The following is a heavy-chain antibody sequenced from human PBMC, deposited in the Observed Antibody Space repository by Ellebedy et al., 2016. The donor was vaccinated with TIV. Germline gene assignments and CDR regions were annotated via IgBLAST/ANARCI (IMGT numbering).Heavy chain of an antibody. V-gene: IGHV3-48*04. D-gene: IGHD3-22*01. CDR3: AASSGYYYMFYLDY. CDR1: GFTFSDYS. Sequence: GESLKISCAISGFTFSDYSMNWVRQAPGKGLEWISYIDTSSRTKYYADSVKGRFTISRDNAKNSLYLQMNSLRAEDTAVYYCAASSGYYYMFYLDYWGQGTLVTVSS. CDR2: IDTSSRTK. J-gene: IGHJ4*02.